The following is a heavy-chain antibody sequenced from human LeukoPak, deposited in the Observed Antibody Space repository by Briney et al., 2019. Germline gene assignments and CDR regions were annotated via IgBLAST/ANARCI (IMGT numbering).Heavy chain of an antibody. CDR3: ARDRGHNSGDYYYGMDV. D-gene: IGHD3-10*01. Sequence: SETLSLTCTVSGGSISSGGYYWSWIRQHPGKGLEWIGYIYYSGSTYYNPSLKSRVTISVDTSKNQFSLKLSPVTAADTAVYYCARDRGHNSGDYYYGMDVWGQGTTVTVSS. V-gene: IGHV4-31*03. J-gene: IGHJ6*02. CDR2: IYYSGST. CDR1: GGSISSGGYY.